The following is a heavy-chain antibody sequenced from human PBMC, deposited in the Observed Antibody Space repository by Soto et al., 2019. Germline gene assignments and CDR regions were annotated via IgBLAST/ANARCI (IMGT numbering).Heavy chain of an antibody. CDR2: IVVDSNTA. Sequence: QVVLLQSGAEVKEPGSSVRVSCQVSGSTFNNFAFSWVRQAPGHGPEWMGGIVVDSNTAEYSQRFQDRVTITADTSTDTLYMELGSLTFEDTAVYYCARDKPQQIVGYNYYYGMDVWGQGTTVTVSS. CDR3: ARDKPQQIVGYNYYYGMDV. CDR1: GSTFNNFA. D-gene: IGHD6-6*01. J-gene: IGHJ6*02. V-gene: IGHV1-69*06.